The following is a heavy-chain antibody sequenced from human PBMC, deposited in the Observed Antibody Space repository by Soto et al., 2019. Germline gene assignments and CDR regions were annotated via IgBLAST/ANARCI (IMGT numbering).Heavy chain of an antibody. D-gene: IGHD2-2*01. CDR2: IIPILGIA. J-gene: IGHJ5*02. V-gene: IGHV1-69*02. Sequence: QVQLVQSGAEVKKPGSSVKVSCKASGGAFSSYTISWVRHAPGQGLEWMGRIIPILGIANYVQKFQGRVTITADKSTSTAYMELSSLRSEDKAVYYCARGLHTRFDPWGQGTLVTVSS. CDR1: GGAFSSYT. CDR3: ARGLHTRFDP.